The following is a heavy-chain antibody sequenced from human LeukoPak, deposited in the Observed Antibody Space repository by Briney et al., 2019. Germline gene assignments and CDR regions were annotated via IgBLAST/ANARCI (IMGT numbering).Heavy chain of an antibody. CDR2: INLDGSEK. D-gene: IGHD2-2*01. Sequence: GGSLRLSCAASGFTFSGYWMNWVRHTPGKGLEWVANINLDGSEKYYVDSVKGRFTISRDNAKNSLYLQMNSLRAEDTAVYYCARVSIVVVPAAILCYYYYYYMDVWGKGTTVTVSS. J-gene: IGHJ6*03. CDR3: ARVSIVVVPAAILCYYYYYYMDV. CDR1: GFTFSGYW. V-gene: IGHV3-7*01.